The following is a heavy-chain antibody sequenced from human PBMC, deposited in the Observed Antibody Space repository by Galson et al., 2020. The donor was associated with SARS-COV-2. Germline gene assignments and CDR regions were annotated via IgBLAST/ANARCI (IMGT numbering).Heavy chain of an antibody. Sequence: SETLSLTCAVYGGSFSGYYWSWIRQPPGKGLEWIGEINHSGSTNYNPSLKSRVTMSVDTSKNQFSLKLSSVTAADTAVYYCARQILTGYYSFYYFDYWGQGTLVTVSS. J-gene: IGHJ4*02. D-gene: IGHD3-9*01. V-gene: IGHV4-34*01. CDR3: ARQILTGYYSFYYFDY. CDR1: GGSFSGYY. CDR2: INHSGST.